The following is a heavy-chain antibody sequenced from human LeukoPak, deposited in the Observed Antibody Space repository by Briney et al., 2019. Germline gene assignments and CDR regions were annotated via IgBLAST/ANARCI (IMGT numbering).Heavy chain of an antibody. D-gene: IGHD3-10*01. Sequence: SETLSLTYAVYGGSFSGYYWSWIRQPPGKGLEWIGEINHSGSTNYNPSLKSRVTISVDTSKNQFSLKLSSVTAADTAVYYCARGTLAEYYFDALDIWGQGTMVTVSS. J-gene: IGHJ3*02. CDR1: GGSFSGYY. CDR2: INHSGST. V-gene: IGHV4-34*01. CDR3: ARGTLAEYYFDALDI.